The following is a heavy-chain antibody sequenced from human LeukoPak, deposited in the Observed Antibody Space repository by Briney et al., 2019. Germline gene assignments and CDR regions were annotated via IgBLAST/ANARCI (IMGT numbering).Heavy chain of an antibody. Sequence: GGSLRLSCAASGFTFSSYAMSWVRQAPGKGLEWVSATGSYGSRTYYADSVKGRFTISRDDSKTTLYLQMNSLRAEDTAVYYCAKVFDILIGSFDYWGQGTLVTVSS. CDR2: TGSYGSRT. CDR1: GFTFSSYA. V-gene: IGHV3-23*01. CDR3: AKVFDILIGSFDY. D-gene: IGHD3-9*01. J-gene: IGHJ4*02.